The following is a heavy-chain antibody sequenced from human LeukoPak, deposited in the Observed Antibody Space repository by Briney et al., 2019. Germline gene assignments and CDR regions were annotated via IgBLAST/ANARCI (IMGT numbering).Heavy chain of an antibody. D-gene: IGHD3-10*02. J-gene: IGHJ4*02. Sequence: LGGSLRLSCAASGFTFSSYEMNWVRQAPGKGLEWVSYISSSGSTIYYADSVKGRFTISRDNAKNSLYLQMNSLRAEDTAVYYCARGYPMSRYYFDYWGQGTLVTVSS. V-gene: IGHV3-48*03. CDR1: GFTFSSYE. CDR2: ISSSGSTI. CDR3: ARGYPMSRYYFDY.